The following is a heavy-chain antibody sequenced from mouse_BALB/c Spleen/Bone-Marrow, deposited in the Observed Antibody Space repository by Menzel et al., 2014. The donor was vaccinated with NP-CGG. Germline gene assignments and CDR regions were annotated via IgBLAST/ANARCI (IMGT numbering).Heavy chain of an antibody. Sequence: VKLLESGAELVRPGSSVKIPCKASGYVFSSYWMNWVKQRPGQGLEWIGQIYPGDGDTNYNGKFKGKATLTADKSSSTAYMQLSSLTSEDSAVYFCARKYGDYWGQGTTLTVSS. CDR3: ARKYGDY. J-gene: IGHJ2*01. V-gene: IGHV1-80*01. D-gene: IGHD2-10*02. CDR1: GYVFSSYW. CDR2: IYPGDGDT.